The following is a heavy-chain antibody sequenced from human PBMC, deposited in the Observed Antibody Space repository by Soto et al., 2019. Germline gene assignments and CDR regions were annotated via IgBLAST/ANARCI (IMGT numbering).Heavy chain of an antibody. CDR3: TTDPGDYEDF. CDR2: IKNEKDGGTT. CDR1: GLTFTNAW. J-gene: IGHJ4*02. Sequence: GSLRLSCAASGLTFTNAWMSWFRQGPGEGLEWIARIKNEKDGGTTDYAAPVKGRFTIFRDGSRNTLYLQMNNLIIEDTAVYYCTTDPGDYEDFWGQGTQVTV. D-gene: IGHD4-17*01. V-gene: IGHV3-15*01.